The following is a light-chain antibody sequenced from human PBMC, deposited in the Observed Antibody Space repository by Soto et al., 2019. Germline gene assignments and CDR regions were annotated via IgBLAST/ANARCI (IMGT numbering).Light chain of an antibody. CDR2: EVS. Sequence: QSVLTKLALGTGSAGQSITIYCIGTISDVGNYNLLSWYQHHRGKPPKLIIYEVSNRPAGVSNRLSGSKSGDTSSLTISGLQAADDGDYYSCSYAGSNDVCATGPKVTV. CDR3: CSYAGSNDV. V-gene: IGLV2-23*02. CDR1: ISDVGNYNL. J-gene: IGLJ1*01.